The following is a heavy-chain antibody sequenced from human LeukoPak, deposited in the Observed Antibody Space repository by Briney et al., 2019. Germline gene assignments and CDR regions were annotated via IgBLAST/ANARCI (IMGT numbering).Heavy chain of an antibody. CDR3: ATDREGDPSAYYLV. V-gene: IGHV3-23*01. Sequence: GGSLRLSCAASGFTFSNYWMSWVRQAPGKGLEWVSTISDNGGGAYYADSVKGRFTISRDNSKNTLFLQMNSLRAEDSAVYYCATDREGDPSAYYLVGGQGTLITVSS. CDR2: ISDNGGGA. D-gene: IGHD3-22*01. J-gene: IGHJ4*02. CDR1: GFTFSNYW.